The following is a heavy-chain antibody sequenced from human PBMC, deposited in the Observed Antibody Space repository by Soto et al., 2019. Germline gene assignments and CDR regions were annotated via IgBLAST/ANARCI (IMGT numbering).Heavy chain of an antibody. V-gene: IGHV4-59*01. CDR1: GGSISSYY. CDR2: IYYSGST. Sequence: SETLSLTCTVSGGSISSYYWSWIRQPPGKGLEWIGYIYYSGSTNYNPSLKSRVTISVDTSKNQFSLKLSSVTAADTAVYYCARARGDSGILPDYWGQGTLVTVSS. J-gene: IGHJ4*02. D-gene: IGHD3-10*01. CDR3: ARARGDSGILPDY.